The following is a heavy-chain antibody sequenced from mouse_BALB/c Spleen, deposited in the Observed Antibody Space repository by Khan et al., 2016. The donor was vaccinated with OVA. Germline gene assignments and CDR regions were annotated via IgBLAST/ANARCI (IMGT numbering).Heavy chain of an antibody. D-gene: IGHD1-1*01. CDR1: GYTFTSYW. J-gene: IGHJ3*01. V-gene: IGHV1-7*01. CDR2: INPSTGYS. Sequence: VQLQQSGAELAKPGASVKMSCKASGYTFTSYWMHWVKQRPGQGLEWIGYINPSTGYSEYNQKFKDKATLTADKSSSTAYMQLRSLTSDDSAVYYCANHGSSSAWFAYWGQGTLVTVSA. CDR3: ANHGSSSAWFAY.